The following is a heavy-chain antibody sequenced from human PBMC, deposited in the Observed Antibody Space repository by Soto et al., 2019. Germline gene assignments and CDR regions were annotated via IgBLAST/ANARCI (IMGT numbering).Heavy chain of an antibody. V-gene: IGHV4-30-4*01. CDR1: GGSISSGDYY. CDR2: IYYSGST. J-gene: IGHJ5*02. CDR3: ARDQYYDILTGSNWFDP. Sequence: SETLSLTCTVSGGSISSGDYYWSWIRQPPGKGLEWIGYIYYSGSTYYNPSLKSRVTISVDTSKNQFSLKLSSVTAADTAVYYCARDQYYDILTGSNWFDPWGQGTLVTVSS. D-gene: IGHD3-9*01.